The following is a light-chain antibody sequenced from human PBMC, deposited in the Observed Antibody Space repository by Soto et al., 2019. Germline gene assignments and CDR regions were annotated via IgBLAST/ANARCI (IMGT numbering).Light chain of an antibody. V-gene: IGKV3-20*01. Sequence: EIVLTQSPATLSLSPGERATLSCRASQSIASSYLAWYQQRPGQPPRLLLYRTFNRATGIPDRFSGGGSGTDFTLTISSLEPEDSAVYFCQQFNSSPLTFGGGTKVDIK. CDR1: QSIASSY. CDR3: QQFNSSPLT. CDR2: RTF. J-gene: IGKJ4*01.